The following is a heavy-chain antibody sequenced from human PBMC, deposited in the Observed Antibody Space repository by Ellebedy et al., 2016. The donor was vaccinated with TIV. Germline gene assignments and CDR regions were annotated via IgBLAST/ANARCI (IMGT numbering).Heavy chain of an antibody. Sequence: PGGSLRLSCAASGFTFSDYWMSWVRQAPGKGLEWVANIKQDGSEKWYVDSVKGRFTISRDNAKNSLYLQMSSLRAEDTAVYYCARDQGWAYPGSTRFDYWGQGTLVTVSS. CDR3: ARDQGWAYPGSTRFDY. D-gene: IGHD3-10*01. V-gene: IGHV3-7*01. CDR2: IKQDGSEK. J-gene: IGHJ4*03. CDR1: GFTFSDYW.